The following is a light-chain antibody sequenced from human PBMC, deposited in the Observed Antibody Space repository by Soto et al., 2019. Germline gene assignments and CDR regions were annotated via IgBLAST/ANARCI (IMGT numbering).Light chain of an antibody. CDR1: SSDVGGYNY. Sequence: QSALTQPASASGSPGQSITISCTGTSSDVGGYNYVSWYQQHPGKAPKLMIYEVSNRPSGVSNRFSGSKSGNTASLTISGLQAEDEADYYCSSYTSSTTVVFGTGTKLTVL. V-gene: IGLV2-14*01. J-gene: IGLJ2*01. CDR2: EVS. CDR3: SSYTSSTTVV.